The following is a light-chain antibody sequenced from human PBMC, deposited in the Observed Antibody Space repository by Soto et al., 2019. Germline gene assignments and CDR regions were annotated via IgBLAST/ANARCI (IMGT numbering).Light chain of an antibody. CDR1: QSVLSSSNNMNY. CDR2: WAS. V-gene: IGKV4-1*01. CDR3: QQYYSIPLT. Sequence: DFVMTQSPDSLAVSLGETATINCKSSQSVLSSSNNMNYLSWYQQKPGQPPKLLIYWASTRKSGVPDRISGSGSGTDFTLTISSLQAEDVAVYYCQQYYSIPLTYGGGTKVDIK. J-gene: IGKJ4*01.